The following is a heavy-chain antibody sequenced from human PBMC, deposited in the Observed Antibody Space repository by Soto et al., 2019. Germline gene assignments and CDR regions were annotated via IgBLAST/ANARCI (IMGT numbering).Heavy chain of an antibody. CDR3: ARERVGDSSGLPVEY. D-gene: IGHD3-22*01. J-gene: IGHJ4*02. CDR1: GGTFSSYA. Sequence: SVNVSCKASGGTFSSYAISWVRQAPGQGLEWMGGIIPIFGTANYAQKFQGRVTITADESTSTAYMELSSLRSEDTAVYYCARERVGDSSGLPVEYWGKGNMVTISA. V-gene: IGHV1-69*13. CDR2: IIPIFGTA.